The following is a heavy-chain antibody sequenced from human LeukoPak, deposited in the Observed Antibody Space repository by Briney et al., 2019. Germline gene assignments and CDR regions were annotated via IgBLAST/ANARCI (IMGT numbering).Heavy chain of an antibody. CDR2: INSEGTST. V-gene: IGHV3-74*01. D-gene: IGHD4-23*01. Sequence: GGSLRLSCAASGFTFSSYWMHWVRQAPGKGLVWVSRINSEGTSTSYADSVKGRFTISRDNSKNTLYLQLNSLRAEDTAVYYCAKSTVAFYYFDNWGQGTRVIVSS. J-gene: IGHJ4*02. CDR3: AKSTVAFYYFDN. CDR1: GFTFSSYW.